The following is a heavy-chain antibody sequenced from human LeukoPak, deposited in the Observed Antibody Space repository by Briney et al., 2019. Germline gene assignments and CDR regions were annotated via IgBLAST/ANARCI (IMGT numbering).Heavy chain of an antibody. CDR3: ARDHLGHLSRDGYYYYGMDV. V-gene: IGHV3-53*01. CDR2: IYSGGST. D-gene: IGHD5-24*01. CDR1: RFTVSSNY. J-gene: IGHJ6*02. Sequence: GGSLRLSCAASRFTVSSNYMSWVRQAPGKGLEWVSVIYSGGSTYYADSVKGRFTISRDNSKNTLYLQMNSLRAEDTAVYYCARDHLGHLSRDGYYYYGMDVWGQGTTVTVSS.